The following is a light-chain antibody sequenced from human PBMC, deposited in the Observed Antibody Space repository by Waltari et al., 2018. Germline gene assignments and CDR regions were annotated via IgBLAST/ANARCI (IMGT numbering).Light chain of an antibody. CDR2: LAS. V-gene: IGKV1-39*01. J-gene: IGKJ3*01. Sequence: DIQMTQSPSSLSASLGDRVTITCRASQTISHFLNWYQQKPGKAPKLLVYLASNLQSGVPSKFSGRGSGTDFTLTISSLQPDDFATYFCHQTYNSPFTFGPGTKVDVK. CDR1: QTISHF. CDR3: HQTYNSPFT.